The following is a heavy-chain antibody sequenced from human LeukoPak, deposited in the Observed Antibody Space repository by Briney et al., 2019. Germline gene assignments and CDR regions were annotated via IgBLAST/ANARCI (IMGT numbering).Heavy chain of an antibody. J-gene: IGHJ4*02. CDR3: ARQLILWFGELPYYFDY. CDR1: GGSISSGSYY. Sequence: SETLSLTCTVSGGSISSGSYYWSWIRQPAGKGLEWIGRIYASGSTNYNPSLRSRVTISVDTSKNQFSLKLSSVTAADTAVYYCARQLILWFGELPYYFDYWGQGTLVTVSS. D-gene: IGHD3-10*01. V-gene: IGHV4-61*02. CDR2: IYASGST.